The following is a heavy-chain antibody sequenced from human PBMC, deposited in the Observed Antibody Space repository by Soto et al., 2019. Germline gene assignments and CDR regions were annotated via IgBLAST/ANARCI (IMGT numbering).Heavy chain of an antibody. J-gene: IGHJ4*02. D-gene: IGHD3-10*01. CDR1: GFTFSSYA. Sequence: VGSLRLSCAASGFTFSSYATSWVRQAPGKGLEWVSAISGSGGRTYYADSVKGRFTISRDNSKNTLPLQMSSLSAEDTAVYYCAKGVPDYYGSGSYFDYWGQGTLVTVSS. CDR2: ISGSGGRT. CDR3: AKGVPDYYGSGSYFDY. V-gene: IGHV3-23*01.